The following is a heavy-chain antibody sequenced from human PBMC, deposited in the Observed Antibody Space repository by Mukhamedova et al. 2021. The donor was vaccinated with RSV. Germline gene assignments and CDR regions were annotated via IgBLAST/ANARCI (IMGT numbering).Heavy chain of an antibody. J-gene: IGHJ4*02. Sequence: VWVSRMNSDGSTKDYADSVKGRFTISRDNAKNTLYLQMNTLRVEDTATYFCATAGYYRFDYWGQGTLVTVSS. CDR2: MNSDGSTK. CDR3: ATAGYYRFDY. V-gene: IGHV3-74*01. D-gene: IGHD1-26*01.